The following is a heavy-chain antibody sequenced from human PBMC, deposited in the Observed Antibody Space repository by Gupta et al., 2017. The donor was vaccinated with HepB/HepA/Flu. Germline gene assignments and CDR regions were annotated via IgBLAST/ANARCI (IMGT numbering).Heavy chain of an antibody. CDR1: GFTFSSYS. V-gene: IGHV3-21*01. CDR2: SSSSSSYI. D-gene: IGHD3-10*01. Sequence: EVQLVESGGGLVKPGGSLRLSCAASGFTFSSYSMKWVRQAPGKGLEWVASSSSSSSYIYYADSVKGRVTISRDKAKNSLDLQMNSLRAEETAVYYWARDILWVGELEIGDAFDIWGQGTMVTGAS. CDR3: ARDILWVGELEIGDAFDI. J-gene: IGHJ3*02.